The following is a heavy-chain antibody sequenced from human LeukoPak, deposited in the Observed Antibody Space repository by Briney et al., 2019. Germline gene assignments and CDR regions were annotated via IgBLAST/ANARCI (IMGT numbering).Heavy chain of an antibody. D-gene: IGHD3-10*01. CDR2: ISSNGGST. V-gene: IGHV3-64*01. J-gene: IGHJ4*02. CDR3: ARDGSGSPDY. CDR1: GFTFSSYA. Sequence: PGGSLRLSCAASGFTFSSYAMHWVRQAPGKGLEYVSAISSNGGSTYYANSVKGRFTISRDNSKNTLYLQMGSLRAEDMAVYYCARDGSGSPDYWGQGTLVTVSS.